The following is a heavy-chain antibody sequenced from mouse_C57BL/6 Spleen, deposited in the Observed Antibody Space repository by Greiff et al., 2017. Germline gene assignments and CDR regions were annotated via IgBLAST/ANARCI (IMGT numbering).Heavy chain of an antibody. CDR1: GYTFTSYW. J-gene: IGHJ2*01. V-gene: IGHV1-69*01. D-gene: IGHD1-1*01. CDR2: IDPSDSYN. Sequence: QVQLQQPGAELVMPGASVKLSCKASGYTFTSYWMHWVKQRPGQGLEWIGEIDPSDSYNNYNQKFKGKSTLTVDKSSSTAYMQLSSLTSADSAVYYCARFGFYYFDYWGQGTTLTVSS. CDR3: ARFGFYYFDY.